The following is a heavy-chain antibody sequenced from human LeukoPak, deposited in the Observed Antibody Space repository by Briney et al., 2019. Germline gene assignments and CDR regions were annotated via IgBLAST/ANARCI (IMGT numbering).Heavy chain of an antibody. CDR1: GGAITNYY. Sequence: SETLSLTCTVSGGAITNYYWNWIRQPPGKGLEWIEHIYYSGSTYYNPSLKSRVTISVDTSKNQFSLKLSSVTAADTAVYYCASGYCSTTSCPHYWGQGTLVTVSS. J-gene: IGHJ4*02. CDR2: IYYSGST. V-gene: IGHV4-59*01. D-gene: IGHD2-2*01. CDR3: ASGYCSTTSCPHY.